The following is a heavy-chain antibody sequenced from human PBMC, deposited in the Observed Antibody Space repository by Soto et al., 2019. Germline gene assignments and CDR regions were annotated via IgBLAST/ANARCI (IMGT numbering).Heavy chain of an antibody. D-gene: IGHD3-3*01. CDR3: ATTITTIGVSSTGRGALLDN. J-gene: IGHJ4*02. CDR1: GFTFSVFG. CDR2: ISNDGNSE. V-gene: IGHV3-30*03. Sequence: QVQLVESGGGVVQPGRSLRLSCAASGFTFSVFGMHWVRQAPGTGLEWVAVISNDGNSEHYADSVKGRFTISRDNSKNTFYLQMNSLSVEDTAVYYCATTITTIGVSSTGRGALLDNWGQGILVSVSS.